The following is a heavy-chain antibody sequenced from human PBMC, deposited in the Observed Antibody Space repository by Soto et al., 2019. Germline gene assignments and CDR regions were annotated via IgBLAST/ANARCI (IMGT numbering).Heavy chain of an antibody. D-gene: IGHD1-26*01. CDR3: GRGRSGQIVVFY. J-gene: IGHJ4*02. CDR1: GYTFTGHY. V-gene: IGHV1-2*02. Sequence: EASVKVCCKASGYTFTGHYIHWVRQAPEQGPEWMGEIGPESGATRYAKKFQGRVTMTRDTSITTVYMELNNLSPDDTAVYYCGRGRSGQIVVFYWGQGTPVTVSS. CDR2: IGPESGAT.